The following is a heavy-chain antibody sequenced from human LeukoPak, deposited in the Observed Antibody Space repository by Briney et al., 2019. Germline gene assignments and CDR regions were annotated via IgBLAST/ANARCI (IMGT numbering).Heavy chain of an antibody. Sequence: GGSLRLSCAASGFTLSSYNMKWVRQAPGKGLEWVSSISYRSSDIEYADSVKGRFTISRDNGKKSLYLQMNSLRAEDTAVYYCAKNPKAVTISGVPSQGYWGQGTLVTVSS. J-gene: IGHJ4*02. D-gene: IGHD3-3*01. CDR3: AKNPKAVTISGVPSQGY. CDR1: GFTLSSYN. CDR2: ISYRSSDI. V-gene: IGHV3-21*01.